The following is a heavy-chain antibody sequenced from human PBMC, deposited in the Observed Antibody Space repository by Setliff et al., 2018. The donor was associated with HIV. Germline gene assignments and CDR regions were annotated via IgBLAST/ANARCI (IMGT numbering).Heavy chain of an antibody. CDR1: GFTFTAYY. Sequence: ASVKVSCKASGFTFTAYYIHWVRQAPGQGLEWMGWINPNSGGTNYAQKFQGRVTMTRDTSISTAYMELTRLRSDDTAVYYCARQLSNSLECWGQGTPVTV. V-gene: IGHV1-2*02. CDR2: INPNSGGT. J-gene: IGHJ4*02. CDR3: ARQLSNSLEC. D-gene: IGHD1-1*01.